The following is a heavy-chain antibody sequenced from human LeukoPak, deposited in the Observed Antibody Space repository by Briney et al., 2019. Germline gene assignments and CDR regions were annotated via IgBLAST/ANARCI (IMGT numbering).Heavy chain of an antibody. J-gene: IGHJ6*02. V-gene: IGHV1-69*02. CDR1: GGTFSSYT. D-gene: IGHD4-17*01. CDR2: IIPIIGIA. CDR3: ARTDYGDYGEFLYGMDV. Sequence: SVYASCTPSGGTFSSYTISWARQAPPQGLDWMGRIIPIIGIANYAQKFQGRVTITADKSASTAYMELSSLRSEDTAVYYCARTDYGDYGEFLYGMDVWGQGTTVTVSS.